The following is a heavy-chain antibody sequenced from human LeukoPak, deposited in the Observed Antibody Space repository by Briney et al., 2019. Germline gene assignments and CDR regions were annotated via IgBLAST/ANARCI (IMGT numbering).Heavy chain of an antibody. Sequence: GGSLRLSCAASGFTFSNYAMSWVRQAPGKGLEWVSVISGSGGSTYNADSVKGRFTISRDNSKNTLYLQMNSLRAEDTAVYYCAKSNIYGFYYFDYWGQGTLVTVSS. CDR3: AKSNIYGFYYFDY. CDR2: ISGSGGST. D-gene: IGHD5-18*01. V-gene: IGHV3-23*01. CDR1: GFTFSNYA. J-gene: IGHJ4*02.